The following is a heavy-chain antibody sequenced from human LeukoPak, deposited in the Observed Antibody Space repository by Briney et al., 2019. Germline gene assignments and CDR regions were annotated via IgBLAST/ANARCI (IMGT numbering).Heavy chain of an antibody. J-gene: IGHJ6*02. CDR2: IIPIFGTA. Sequence: SVKVSCKASGGTFSSYAISWVRQAPGQGLEWVGGIIPIFGTANYAQKFQGRVTITADESTSTAYMELSSLRSEDTAVYYCARAYYDFWSGDQYYYYYGMDVWGQGTTVTVSS. D-gene: IGHD3-3*01. CDR3: ARAYYDFWSGDQYYYYYGMDV. V-gene: IGHV1-69*01. CDR1: GGTFSSYA.